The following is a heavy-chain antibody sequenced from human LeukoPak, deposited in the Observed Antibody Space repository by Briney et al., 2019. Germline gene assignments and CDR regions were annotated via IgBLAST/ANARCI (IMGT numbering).Heavy chain of an antibody. J-gene: IGHJ4*02. V-gene: IGHV3-15*01. CDR3: TTDIPRFRRGGSCYSIDY. Sequence: GGSLRLSCAASEFTFSNAWMSWVRQAPGKGLEWVGRIKSKTDGGTTDYAAPVKGRFTISRDDSKNTLYLQMNSLKTEDTAVYYCTTDIPRFRRGGSCYSIDYWGQGTLVTVSS. CDR1: EFTFSNAW. D-gene: IGHD2-15*01. CDR2: IKSKTDGGTT.